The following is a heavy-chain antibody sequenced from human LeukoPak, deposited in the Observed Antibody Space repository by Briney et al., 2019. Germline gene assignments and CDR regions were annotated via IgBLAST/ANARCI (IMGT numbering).Heavy chain of an antibody. V-gene: IGHV3-7*03. J-gene: IGHJ4*02. Sequence: GGSLRLSCVASGLMFSQSYMSWVRQAPGEGLEWVAITNPDGSQTSYVDSVKGRFTISRDNAKNSVYLQMNSLRDEDTAIYYCTRDPDWGAIDYWGQGTLVTVSS. CDR2: TNPDGSQT. D-gene: IGHD7-27*01. CDR1: GLMFSQSY. CDR3: TRDPDWGAIDY.